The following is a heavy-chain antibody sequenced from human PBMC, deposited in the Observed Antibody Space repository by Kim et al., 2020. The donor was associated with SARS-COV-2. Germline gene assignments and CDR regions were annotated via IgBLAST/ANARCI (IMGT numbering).Heavy chain of an antibody. J-gene: IGHJ4*02. Sequence: YYADSVKGRFTISRDNAKNSLYLQMNSLRAEDTAVYYCARDNYYDSQFDYWGQGTLVTVSS. V-gene: IGHV3-21*01. D-gene: IGHD3-22*01. CDR3: ARDNYYDSQFDY.